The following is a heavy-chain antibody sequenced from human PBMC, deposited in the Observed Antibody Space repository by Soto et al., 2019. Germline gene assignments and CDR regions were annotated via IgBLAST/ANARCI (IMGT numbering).Heavy chain of an antibody. CDR2: IYYSGIT. J-gene: IGHJ4*02. D-gene: IGHD2-21*02. Sequence: SETLSLTCTVAGGSISSYYWSWIRQPPGKGLEWIGYIYYSGITNYNPSLKSRVTISVDTSKNQFSLKLSSVTAADTAVYYCGGEGSPGIGVVTGGGQGTLVTVSS. CDR3: GGEGSPGIGVVTG. CDR1: GGSISSYY. V-gene: IGHV4-59*01.